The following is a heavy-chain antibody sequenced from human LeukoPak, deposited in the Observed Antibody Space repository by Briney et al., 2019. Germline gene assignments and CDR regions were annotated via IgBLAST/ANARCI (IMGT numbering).Heavy chain of an antibody. D-gene: IGHD3-22*01. CDR2: ISYDGSNK. CDR3: ASFDPYYYDSSGYGLDY. J-gene: IGHJ4*02. Sequence: GGSLRLSCAASGFTFSSYAMHWVRQAPGKGLEWVAVISYDGSNKYYADSVKGRFTISRDNSKNTLYLQMNSLRAEDTAVYYCASFDPYYYDSSGYGLDYWGQGTLVTVSS. CDR1: GFTFSSYA. V-gene: IGHV3-30*04.